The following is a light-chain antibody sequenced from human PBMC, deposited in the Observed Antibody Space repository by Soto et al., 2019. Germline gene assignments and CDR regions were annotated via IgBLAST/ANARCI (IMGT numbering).Light chain of an antibody. V-gene: IGLV2-14*03. Sequence: QSALTQPASVSVSPGQSITISCTGTISDVGLYDYVSWYQQHPGKAPKLVIFGNRNRPSGVPERFSGSKSGTSASLAITGLQAEDEADYYCQAYDYSLTAMVFGGGTKLTVL. CDR3: QAYDYSLTAMV. J-gene: IGLJ3*02. CDR2: GNR. CDR1: ISDVGLYDY.